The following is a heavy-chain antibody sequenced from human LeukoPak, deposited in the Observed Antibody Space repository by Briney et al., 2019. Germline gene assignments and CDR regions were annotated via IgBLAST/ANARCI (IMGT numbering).Heavy chain of an antibody. CDR3: AKDPYGDSYGVDWFDP. Sequence: GGSLRLSCAASEFSVGSNYMTWVRQAPGKGLEWVSLIYSGGSTYYADSVKGRFTISRDNSKNTLYLQMNSLRAEDTAVYYCAKDPYGDSYGVDWFDPWGQGTLVTVSS. J-gene: IGHJ5*02. D-gene: IGHD4-17*01. CDR2: IYSGGST. V-gene: IGHV3-66*01. CDR1: EFSVGSNY.